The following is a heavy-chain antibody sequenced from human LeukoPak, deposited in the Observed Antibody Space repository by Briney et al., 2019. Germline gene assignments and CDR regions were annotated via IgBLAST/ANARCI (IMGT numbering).Heavy chain of an antibody. D-gene: IGHD6-19*01. CDR1: GGSISSYY. Sequence: PSETLSFTCTASGGSISSYYWSWIRQPPGKGLERIGYIYYSGSTNYNPSLKSRVTISVDTSKNQFSLKLSSVTAADTAVYYCATIAVAEDAFDIWGQGTMVTVSS. J-gene: IGHJ3*02. V-gene: IGHV4-59*01. CDR3: ATIAVAEDAFDI. CDR2: IYYSGST.